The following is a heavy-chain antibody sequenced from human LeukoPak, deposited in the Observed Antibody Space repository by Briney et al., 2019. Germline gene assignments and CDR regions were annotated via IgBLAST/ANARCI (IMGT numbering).Heavy chain of an antibody. CDR2: ITYNGNT. J-gene: IGHJ6*02. CDR1: GGSFSGYY. Sequence: SETLSLTCAVYGGSFSGYYWSWIRQPPGKGPEWIGEITYNGNTNYNPSLKSRVSISIDTYENQFSLRVNSVTAADTAVYYCARGRKSSAYGRSYYYGMDVWGQGTTVTVSS. V-gene: IGHV4-34*01. CDR3: ARGRKSSAYGRSYYYGMDV. D-gene: IGHD3-10*02.